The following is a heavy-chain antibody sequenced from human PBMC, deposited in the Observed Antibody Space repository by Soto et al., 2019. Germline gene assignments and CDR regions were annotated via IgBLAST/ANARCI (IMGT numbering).Heavy chain of an antibody. CDR3: ASFVDIVATMSSQGHS. V-gene: IGHV4-4*02. CDR2: IYHRGRT. D-gene: IGHD5-12*01. Sequence: QVQLQESGPGLVKPSGTLSLTCAVSSGSISSSNWWSWVRQPPGKGLEWLGEIYHRGRTKYNPSLKSRVTISVDKSQTQFSLKLSSVTAADTAVYYCASFVDIVATMSSQGHSWGQGTVVTVSS. CDR1: SGSISSSNW. J-gene: IGHJ4*02.